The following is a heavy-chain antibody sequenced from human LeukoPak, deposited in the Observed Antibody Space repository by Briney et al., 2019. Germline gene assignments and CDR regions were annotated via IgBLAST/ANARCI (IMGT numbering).Heavy chain of an antibody. CDR3: ARDAYYYDSSGEGVSYYFDY. J-gene: IGHJ4*02. D-gene: IGHD3-22*01. Sequence: PGGSLRLSCAASGFTFSSYWMTWVRQAPGKGLEWVANIKQDGSEKNYVDSVKGRFTISRDNAKNSLYLQMNSLRAEDTAVYYCARDAYYYDSSGEGVSYYFDYWGQGTLVTVSS. CDR1: GFTFSSYW. V-gene: IGHV3-7*01. CDR2: IKQDGSEK.